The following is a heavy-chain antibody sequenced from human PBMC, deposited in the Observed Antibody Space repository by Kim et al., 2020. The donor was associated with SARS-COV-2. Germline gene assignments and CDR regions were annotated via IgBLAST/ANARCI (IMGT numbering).Heavy chain of an antibody. CDR1: GGSISSYY. V-gene: IGHV4-59*01. J-gene: IGHJ4*02. D-gene: IGHD5-12*01. CDR2: IYYSGST. CDR3: ARGDGYLFNYFDY. Sequence: SETLSLTCTVSGGSISSYYWSWIRQPPGKGLEWIGYIYYSGSTNYNPSLKSRVTISVDTSKNQFSLKLSSVTAADTAVYYCARGDGYLFNYFDYWGQGTLVTVSS.